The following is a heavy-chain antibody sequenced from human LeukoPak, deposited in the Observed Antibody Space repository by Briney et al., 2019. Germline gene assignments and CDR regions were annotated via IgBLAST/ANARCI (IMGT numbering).Heavy chain of an antibody. CDR1: GYMFTGYY. D-gene: IGHD3-16*02. Sequence: ASVKVSCKASGYMFTGYYIHWVRQAPGQGLEWMGWINPNNGDTNYTQKFQGRVTMTRDTSISTAYMELSRLRSDDTSVCYCARDFYDYVWGSYRYTLGFYYYMDVWGKGTTVTVSS. V-gene: IGHV1-2*02. CDR2: INPNNGDT. J-gene: IGHJ6*03. CDR3: ARDFYDYVWGSYRYTLGFYYYMDV.